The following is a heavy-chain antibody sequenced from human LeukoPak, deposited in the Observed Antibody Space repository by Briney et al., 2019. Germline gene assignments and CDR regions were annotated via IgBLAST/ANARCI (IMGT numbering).Heavy chain of an antibody. V-gene: IGHV1-2*02. Sequence: ASVKVSCKASGYTFTGYYMHWVRQAPGQGLEWMGWINANSGDTNYAQKFQGRVTMTRDTSISAVYMELSRLTSDDTAVYYCASRLQNYYDSSGYYVDAFDIWGQGTKVTVSS. CDR3: ASRLQNYYDSSGYYVDAFDI. CDR1: GYTFTGYY. CDR2: INANSGDT. J-gene: IGHJ3*02. D-gene: IGHD3-22*01.